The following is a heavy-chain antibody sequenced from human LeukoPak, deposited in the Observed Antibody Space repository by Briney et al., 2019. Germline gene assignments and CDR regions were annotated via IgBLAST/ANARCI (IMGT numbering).Heavy chain of an antibody. D-gene: IGHD3-22*01. CDR3: ATQSGSGYYPSSFDP. Sequence: SETLSLTCTVSGGSISSYYWSWIRQPPGKGLEWIGRIYTSGSTNYNPSLKSRVTISVDTSKNQFSLKLSSVTAADTAVYYCATQSGSGYYPSSFDPWGQGTLVTVSS. J-gene: IGHJ5*02. CDR1: GGSISSYY. V-gene: IGHV4-4*08. CDR2: IYTSGST.